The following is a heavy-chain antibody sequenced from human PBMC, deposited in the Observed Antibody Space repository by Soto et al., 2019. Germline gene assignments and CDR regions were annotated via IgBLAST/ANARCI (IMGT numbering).Heavy chain of an antibody. CDR1: GYTFISYD. CDR3: AGDEKNYYDSSGYSNWFDP. V-gene: IGHV1-8*01. J-gene: IGHJ5*02. Sequence: ASVKVSCKASGYTFISYDINWVRQATGQGLEWMGWMHPNSGNTGYAQKFQGRVTMTRNTSISTAYMELSSLRSEDTAVYYCAGDEKNYYDSSGYSNWFDPWGQGTLVTVSS. CDR2: MHPNSGNT. D-gene: IGHD3-22*01.